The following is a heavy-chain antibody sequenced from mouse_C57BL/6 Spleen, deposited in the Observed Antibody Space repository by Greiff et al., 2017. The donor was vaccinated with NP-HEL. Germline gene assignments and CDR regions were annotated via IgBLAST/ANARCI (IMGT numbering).Heavy chain of an antibody. D-gene: IGHD4-1*01. CDR1: GFTFSSYG. V-gene: IGHV5-6*01. CDR3: ARASNWEGYFDY. CDR2: ISSGGSYT. J-gene: IGHJ2*01. Sequence: EVQLVESGGDLVKPGGSLKLSCAASGFTFSSYGMSWVRQTPDKRLEWVATISSGGSYTYYPDSVKGRFTISRDNAKNTLYLQMSSLKSEDTAMYYCARASNWEGYFDYWGQGTTLTVSS.